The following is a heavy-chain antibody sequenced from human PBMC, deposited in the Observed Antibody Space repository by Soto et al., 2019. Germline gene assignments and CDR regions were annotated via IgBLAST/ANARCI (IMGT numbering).Heavy chain of an antibody. D-gene: IGHD3-22*01. J-gene: IGHJ6*02. CDR2: INSDGSST. CDR3: VRAIGHYGMDV. Sequence: GSLRLSCVASGFIFSNCWMHWVRQAPGMGLVWVSHINSDGSSTTYADSVKGRFTISRDNAKNTLYLQMNSLRAEDTAVYYCVRAIGHYGMDVWGRGTTVTVSS. CDR1: GFIFSNCW. V-gene: IGHV3-74*01.